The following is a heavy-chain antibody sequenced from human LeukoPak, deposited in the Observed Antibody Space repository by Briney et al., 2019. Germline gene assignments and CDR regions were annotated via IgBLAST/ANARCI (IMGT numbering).Heavy chain of an antibody. V-gene: IGHV1-18*01. Sequence: ASVKVSCKVSGYTLTELSMHWVRQAPGKGLEWMGWISAYNDNTNYAQKLQGRVTMTTDTSTSTAYMELRSLRSDDTAVYFCARGVFHCSSTSCYRDLDYWGQGTLVTVSS. D-gene: IGHD2-2*02. CDR1: GYTLTELS. CDR3: ARGVFHCSSTSCYRDLDY. CDR2: ISAYNDNT. J-gene: IGHJ4*02.